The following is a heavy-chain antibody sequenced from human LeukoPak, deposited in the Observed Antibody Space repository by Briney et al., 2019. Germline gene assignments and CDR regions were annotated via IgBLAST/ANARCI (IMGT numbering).Heavy chain of an antibody. Sequence: GGSLRLSCAASGFIFSNYALTWVRQAPGKGLEWVSAIAFSGSTYYADSVKGRFTISRDDSKNTLYLQMNSLRAEDTAIYYCARDLSEKYSIDYWGQGTLVTVSS. CDR1: GFIFSNYA. J-gene: IGHJ4*02. D-gene: IGHD2/OR15-2a*01. CDR3: ARDLSEKYSIDY. CDR2: IAFSGST. V-gene: IGHV3-23*01.